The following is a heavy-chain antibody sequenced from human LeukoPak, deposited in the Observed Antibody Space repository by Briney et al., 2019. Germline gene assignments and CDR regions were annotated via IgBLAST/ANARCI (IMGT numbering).Heavy chain of an antibody. CDR1: GFTFSSFA. V-gene: IGHV3-23*01. Sequence: GGSLRLSCAASGFTFSSFAMSWVRQAPGKGLEWVSAIIGSGGSTYCADSVKGRFTISRDNSKNTLYLQMNSLRAEDTAVYYCAKQGRYCSGGSCFTKFYFDYWGQGTLVTVSS. CDR3: AKQGRYCSGGSCFTKFYFDY. J-gene: IGHJ4*02. D-gene: IGHD2-15*01. CDR2: IIGSGGST.